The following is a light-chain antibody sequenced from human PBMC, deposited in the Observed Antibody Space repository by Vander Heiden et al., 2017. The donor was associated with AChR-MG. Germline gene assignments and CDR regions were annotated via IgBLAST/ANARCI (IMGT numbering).Light chain of an antibody. J-gene: IGKJ1*01. CDR2: AAS. CDR3: QQRDRTLWT. Sequence: DIQMTQSPSSLSASVGDRVTITCRASQSIRSYLNWYQQKPGKAPKLLIHAASSLQSGVPSRFSGSGSGTDFTLTISRLQPEDFATYYCQQRDRTLWTFGQGTKVEIK. V-gene: IGKV1-39*01. CDR1: QSIRSY.